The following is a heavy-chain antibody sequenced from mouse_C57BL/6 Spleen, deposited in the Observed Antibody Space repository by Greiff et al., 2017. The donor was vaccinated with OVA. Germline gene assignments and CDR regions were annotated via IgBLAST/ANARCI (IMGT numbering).Heavy chain of an antibody. CDR3: ARSLNTTVVASFDY. CDR1: GYTFTSYW. J-gene: IGHJ2*01. Sequence: QVQLQQPGAELVKPGASVKLSCKASGYTFTSYWMKWVKQRPGQGLEWIGEIDPSDSYNNYNQKFKGKATLTVDTSSSTAYMQLSSLTSEDSAVYYCARSLNTTVVASFDYWGQGTTLTVSS. V-gene: IGHV1-50*01. D-gene: IGHD1-1*01. CDR2: IDPSDSYN.